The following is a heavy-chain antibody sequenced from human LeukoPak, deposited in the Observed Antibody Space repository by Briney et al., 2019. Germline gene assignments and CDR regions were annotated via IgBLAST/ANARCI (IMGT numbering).Heavy chain of an antibody. Sequence: PSETLSLTCTVSGGSISSGGYYWSWIRQPPGKGLEWIGYIYCSGSTYYNPSLKSRVTISVDTSKNQFSLKLSSVTAADTAVYYCAYLVGAYDFWSGYYYDYWGQGTLVTVSS. CDR1: GGSISSGGYY. J-gene: IGHJ4*02. CDR2: IYCSGST. CDR3: AYLVGAYDFWSGYYYDY. D-gene: IGHD3-3*01. V-gene: IGHV4-30-2*03.